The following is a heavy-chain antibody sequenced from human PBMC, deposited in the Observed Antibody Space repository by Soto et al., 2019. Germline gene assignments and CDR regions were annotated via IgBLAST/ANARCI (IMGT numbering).Heavy chain of an antibody. V-gene: IGHV1-18*01. CDR2: ISADSGYT. CDR1: GYIFTTYG. CDR3: ARDRPPGSLYGMDA. J-gene: IGHJ6*02. Sequence: QIQLVQSGGGVERPGASVTVSCEASGYIFTTYGLSWVRQTPAHGLEWMGGISADSGYTQYAQFLQDRLTMTRDTSTNTGYMELRDLTSDDTGIYYCARDRPPGSLYGMDAWGQGTAVTVSS.